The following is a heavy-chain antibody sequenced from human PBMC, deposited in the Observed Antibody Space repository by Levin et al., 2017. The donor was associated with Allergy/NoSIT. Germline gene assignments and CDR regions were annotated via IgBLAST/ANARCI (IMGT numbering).Heavy chain of an antibody. Sequence: SETLSLTCAISGDSVSSNSVAWNWIRQSPSRGLEWLAKTYYRSKWYNSYAVSLKSRITINPDTSKNQFSLQLNSVTPEDTAVYYCAREEGHFDYWGQGTRVTVSS. CDR3: AREEGHFDY. V-gene: IGHV6-1*01. CDR2: TYYRSKWYN. CDR1: GDSVSSNSVA. J-gene: IGHJ4*02.